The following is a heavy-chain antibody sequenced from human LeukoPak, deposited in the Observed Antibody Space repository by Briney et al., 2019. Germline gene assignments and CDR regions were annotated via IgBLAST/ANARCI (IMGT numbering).Heavy chain of an antibody. Sequence: GASVKVSCKVSGYTLTELSMHWVRQAPGKGLEWVANIKPDGSEKYYVDSVKGRFTISRDNAKNSLYLQMNSLRAEDTAVYYCAGVYWGQGTLVTVSS. CDR1: GYTLTELS. V-gene: IGHV3-7*01. CDR3: AGVY. J-gene: IGHJ4*02. CDR2: IKPDGSEK.